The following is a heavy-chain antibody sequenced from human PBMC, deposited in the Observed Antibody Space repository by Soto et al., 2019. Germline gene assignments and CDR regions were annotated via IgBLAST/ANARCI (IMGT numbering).Heavy chain of an antibody. CDR1: GFSLSASRMS. D-gene: IGHD3-9*01. CDR2: IDWDDAK. V-gene: IGHV2-70*11. Sequence: GSGPTLVNPTQTLTLTCTFSGFSLSASRMSISWIRQPPGKALEWLARIDWDDAKYFNTSLKTRLTDSKDTSKTQVVLTMTNMDPVDSATYYCAQITPFDFKGYYFDYWGPGIPVTVSS. J-gene: IGHJ4*02. CDR3: AQITPFDFKGYYFDY.